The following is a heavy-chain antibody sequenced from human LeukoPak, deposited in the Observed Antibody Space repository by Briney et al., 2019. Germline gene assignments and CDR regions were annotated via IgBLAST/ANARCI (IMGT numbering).Heavy chain of an antibody. D-gene: IGHD1-26*01. V-gene: IGHV3-23*01. CDR2: ISSTGGTT. CDR3: ARAPYSGSPPDY. J-gene: IGHJ4*02. CDR1: GITFSSYG. Sequence: GGSLRLSCAASGITFSSYGMSWVRQAPGKGLEWVSSISSTGGTTYHADSVKGRFTISRDNSKNTLYLQMNSLRAEDTAVYYCARAPYSGSPPDYWGQGTLVTVSS.